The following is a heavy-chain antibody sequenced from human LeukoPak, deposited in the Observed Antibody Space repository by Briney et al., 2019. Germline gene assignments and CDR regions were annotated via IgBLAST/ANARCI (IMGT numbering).Heavy chain of an antibody. CDR2: IYYSGST. D-gene: IGHD6-19*01. J-gene: IGHJ4*02. CDR3: ARVGYSSGWYPFDY. Sequence: SETLSLTCTVSGGSISSGDYYWSWIRQPPGKGLEWIGYIYYSGSTSYNPSLKSRVTISVDTSKNQFSLKLSSVTAADTAVYYCARVGYSSGWYPFDYWGQGTLVTVPS. CDR1: GGSISSGDYY. V-gene: IGHV4-30-4*01.